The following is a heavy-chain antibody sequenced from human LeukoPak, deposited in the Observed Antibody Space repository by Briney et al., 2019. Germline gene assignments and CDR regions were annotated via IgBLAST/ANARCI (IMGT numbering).Heavy chain of an antibody. Sequence: SVKVSCKASGGTFSSYAISWVRQAPGQGLEWMGGIIPISGTANYAQKFQGRVTITADESTSTAYMELSSLRSEDTAVYYCASGYYYDSSGYSAEFDNRGQGTLVTVSS. V-gene: IGHV1-69*13. CDR2: IIPISGTA. J-gene: IGHJ4*02. CDR3: ASGYYYDSSGYSAEFDN. D-gene: IGHD3-22*01. CDR1: GGTFSSYA.